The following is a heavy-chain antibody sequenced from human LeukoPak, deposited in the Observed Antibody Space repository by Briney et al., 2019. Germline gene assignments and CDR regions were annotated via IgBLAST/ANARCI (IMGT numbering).Heavy chain of an antibody. CDR2: IYYSGST. D-gene: IGHD4-17*01. J-gene: IGHJ4*01. Sequence: SETLSLTCTVSGGSISSYYWSWIRQPPGKGLEWIGSIYYSGSTYYNPSLKSRVTISVDTSKNQFSLKLSSVTAADTAVYYCARDGLDYGDYIDYWGXXXLVTVSS. V-gene: IGHV4-59*12. CDR3: ARDGLDYGDYIDY. CDR1: GGSISSYY.